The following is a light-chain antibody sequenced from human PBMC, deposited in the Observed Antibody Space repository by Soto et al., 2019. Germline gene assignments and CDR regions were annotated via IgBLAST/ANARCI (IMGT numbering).Light chain of an antibody. CDR2: GAS. V-gene: IGKV3-20*01. J-gene: IGKJ2*01. CDR1: QSVSSNY. Sequence: EIVLTQSPGTLSLSPEHRVTLSCRASQSVSSNYLAWYQQKPGQAPRLLIYGASNRATVVPDRFSGTGAGTYFTLTSSILAPEYFAVYYCHHYGGSLYTFGQGTKLEIK. CDR3: HHYGGSLYT.